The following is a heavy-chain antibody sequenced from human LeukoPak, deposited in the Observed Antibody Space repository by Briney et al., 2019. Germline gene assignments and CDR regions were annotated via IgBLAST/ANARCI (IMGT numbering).Heavy chain of an antibody. V-gene: IGHV4-30-4*08. CDR2: IYYSGST. CDR1: GGSISSGDYY. J-gene: IGHJ4*02. D-gene: IGHD1-1*01. Sequence: SETLSLTCTVSGGSISSGDYYWSWIRQPPGKGLEWIGYIYYSGSTYYNPSLKSRVTISVDTSKNQSSLKLSSVTAADTAVYYCARTSSLNGFRFDYWGQGTLVTVSS. CDR3: ARTSSLNGFRFDY.